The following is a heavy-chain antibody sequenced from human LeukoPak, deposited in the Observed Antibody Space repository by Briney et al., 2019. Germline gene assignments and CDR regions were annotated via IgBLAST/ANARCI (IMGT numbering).Heavy chain of an antibody. J-gene: IGHJ4*02. CDR2: ISGSGGST. CDR1: GFTFSSYS. V-gene: IGHV3-23*01. Sequence: GGSLRLSCAASGFTFSSYSMSWVRQAPGKGLEWVSAISGSGGSTYYADSVKGRFTISRDNSKNTLYLQMNSLRAEDTAVYYCAKGGLVWFGELNWGQGTLVTVSS. CDR3: AKGGLVWFGELN. D-gene: IGHD3-10*01.